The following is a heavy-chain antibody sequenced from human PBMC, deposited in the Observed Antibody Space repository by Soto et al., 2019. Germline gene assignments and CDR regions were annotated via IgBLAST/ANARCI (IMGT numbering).Heavy chain of an antibody. V-gene: IGHV1-69*01. CDR2: IIPIPGTA. Sequence: QVQLVQSGAEVKKPGSSLKVSCKASGGTFGSYAISWVRQAPGQGLEWMGGIIPIPGTANYAQKFQGRVTIAADESTSTAYMELSSLRSEDTAVYSCARSQGSSTSLEIYYYYYYGMDVWGQGTMVTVSS. J-gene: IGHJ6*02. D-gene: IGHD2-2*01. CDR3: ARSQGSSTSLEIYYYYYYGMDV. CDR1: GGTFGSYA.